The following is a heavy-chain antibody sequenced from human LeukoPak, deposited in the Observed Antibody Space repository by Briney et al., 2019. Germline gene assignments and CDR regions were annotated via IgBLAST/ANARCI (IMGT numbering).Heavy chain of an antibody. V-gene: IGHV1-2*02. CDR2: INPTTGGT. CDR3: ARGGRTTSCCDDAFDI. D-gene: IGHD2-2*01. J-gene: IGHJ3*02. Sequence: ASVKVSCKASAYTFTAYYMHFVRQAPGQGLEWMGMINPTTGGTNYAQMFQGRVTMTRDTSISTAYMELSRLTSDDTALYYCARGGRTTSCCDDAFDIWGQGTMVSVSS. CDR1: AYTFTAYY.